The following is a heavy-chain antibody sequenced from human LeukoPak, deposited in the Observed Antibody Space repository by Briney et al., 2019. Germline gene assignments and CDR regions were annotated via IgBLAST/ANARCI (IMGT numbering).Heavy chain of an antibody. Sequence: PSETLSLTCTVSGGSISSSSYYWGWIRQPPGKGLEWIGSIYYSGSTYYNPSLKSRVTISVDKSKNQFSLKLSSVTAADTAVYYCARGGWSPEHPPDYWGQGTLVTVSS. CDR1: GGSISSSSYY. J-gene: IGHJ4*02. CDR3: ARGGWSPEHPPDY. V-gene: IGHV4-39*07. CDR2: IYYSGST. D-gene: IGHD6-19*01.